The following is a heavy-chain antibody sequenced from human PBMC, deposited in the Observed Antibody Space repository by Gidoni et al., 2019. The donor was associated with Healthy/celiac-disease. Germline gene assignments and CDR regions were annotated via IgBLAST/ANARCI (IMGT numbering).Heavy chain of an antibody. CDR3: AKEGGAGDSHPYYYYYMDV. V-gene: IGHV3-23*01. CDR2: ISGSGGST. Sequence: EVQLLESGGGLVQPGGSLRLSCAASGFTFSSYAMSWVRQAPGKGLEWVSAISGSGGSTYYADSVKGRFTISRDNSKNTLYLQMNSLRAEDTAVYYCAKEGGAGDSHPYYYYYMDVWGKGTTVTVSS. CDR1: GFTFSSYA. J-gene: IGHJ6*03. D-gene: IGHD3-16*01.